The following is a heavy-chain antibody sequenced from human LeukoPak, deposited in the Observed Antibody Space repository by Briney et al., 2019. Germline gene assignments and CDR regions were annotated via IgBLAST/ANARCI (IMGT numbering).Heavy chain of an antibody. CDR1: GGSISSSY. Sequence: SSETLSLTCTVSGGSISSSYWSWIRQPPGKGLEWIGYTSYSGSTDYNPSLKSRVTMSVDTSKNQFSLKLTSVIAADTAVYYCVESGNCGYSYGYSAFDIWGQGTTVTVSS. CDR3: VESGNCGYSYGYSAFDI. J-gene: IGHJ3*02. V-gene: IGHV4-59*08. CDR2: TSYSGST. D-gene: IGHD5-18*01.